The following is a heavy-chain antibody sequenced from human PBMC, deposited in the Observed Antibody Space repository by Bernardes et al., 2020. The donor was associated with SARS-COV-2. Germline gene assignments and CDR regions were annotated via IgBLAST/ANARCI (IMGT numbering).Heavy chain of an antibody. Sequence: SVKVSCKASGGTFSSYAISWVRQAPGQGLEWMGGIIPIFGTANYAQKFQGRVTITADKSTSTAYMELSSLRSEDTAVYYCARERDTAMVTSAPLDYWGQGTLVTVSS. CDR3: ARERDTAMVTSAPLDY. CDR2: IIPIFGTA. V-gene: IGHV1-69*06. J-gene: IGHJ4*02. CDR1: GGTFSSYA. D-gene: IGHD5-18*01.